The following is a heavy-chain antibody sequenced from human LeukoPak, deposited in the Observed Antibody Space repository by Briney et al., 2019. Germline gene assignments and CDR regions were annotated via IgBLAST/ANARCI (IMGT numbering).Heavy chain of an antibody. CDR3: AKDRWFGEVDQPPDY. V-gene: IGHV3-23*01. D-gene: IGHD3-10*01. CDR2: FSGSGRST. CDR1: GFTFSSYS. J-gene: IGHJ4*02. Sequence: PGGSLRLSCAPSGFTFSSYSMSWVRQAAGKGLEWVSVFSGSGRSTYYADSVKGRFTISRDNSKNTLYLQMNSLRAEDTAVYYCAKDRWFGEVDQPPDYSGQGTPVTVSS.